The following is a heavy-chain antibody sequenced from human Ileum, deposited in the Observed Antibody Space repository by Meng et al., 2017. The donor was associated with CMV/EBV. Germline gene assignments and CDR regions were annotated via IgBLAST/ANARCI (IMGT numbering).Heavy chain of an antibody. Sequence: QVILQGSGSRLVKSAANLSLTFTVSSVPVSPYYWGWIRQPPGKRLEWIGYVYSSGSSQYSSSPKSRAVISTDTSKKQFSLTLTSVTAADTAVYFCAQTNCTGGPCQPPTCGPGSLVTVSS. D-gene: IGHD2-8*02. CDR3: AQTNCTGGPCQPPT. CDR1: SVPVSPYY. V-gene: IGHV4-4*08. J-gene: IGHJ5*02. CDR2: VYSSGSS.